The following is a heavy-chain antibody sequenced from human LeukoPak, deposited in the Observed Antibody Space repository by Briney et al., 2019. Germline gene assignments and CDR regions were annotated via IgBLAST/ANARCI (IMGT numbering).Heavy chain of an antibody. CDR3: VTRLA. D-gene: IGHD3-16*01. Sequence: GGSLRLSCAASGFTFSDYSMNWVRQAPGKGLEWISYISSSSSAIYYADSVKGRFTISRDSSKNTLYLQMNSLRAEDTAVYYCVTRLAWGQGTLVTVSS. V-gene: IGHV3-48*01. CDR1: GFTFSDYS. J-gene: IGHJ5*02. CDR2: ISSSSSAI.